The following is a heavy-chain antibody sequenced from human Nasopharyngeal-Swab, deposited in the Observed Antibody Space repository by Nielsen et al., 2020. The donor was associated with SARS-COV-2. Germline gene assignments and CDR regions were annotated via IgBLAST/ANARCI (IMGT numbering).Heavy chain of an antibody. J-gene: IGHJ3*02. Sequence: WIRQSPSRGLEWLGRTYYRSKWYNDYAASVKSRITINPDTSKNQFSLQLNSVTPEDTAVYYCAREGGLGDPDAFDIWGQGTMVTVSS. V-gene: IGHV6-1*01. CDR3: AREGGLGDPDAFDI. CDR2: TYYRSKWYN. D-gene: IGHD3-16*01.